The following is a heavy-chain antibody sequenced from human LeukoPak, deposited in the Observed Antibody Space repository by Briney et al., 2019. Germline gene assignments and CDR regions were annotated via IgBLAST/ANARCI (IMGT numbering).Heavy chain of an antibody. Sequence: PSETLSLTCTVSGGSISSGGYYWSWIRQHPGKGLEWIGYIYYSGSTYYNPSLKSRATISVDTSKNQFSLKLSSVTAADTAVHYCARAPFGVGGNNYWGQGTLVTVSS. CDR2: IYYSGST. J-gene: IGHJ4*02. V-gene: IGHV4-31*03. CDR1: GGSISSGGYY. CDR3: ARAPFGVGGNNY. D-gene: IGHD3-3*01.